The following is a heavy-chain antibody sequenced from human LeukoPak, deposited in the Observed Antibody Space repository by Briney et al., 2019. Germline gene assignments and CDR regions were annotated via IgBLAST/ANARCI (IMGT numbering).Heavy chain of an antibody. D-gene: IGHD2-8*02. V-gene: IGHV3-23*01. CDR3: AKDRSIGTYCTFDH. CDR2: ISGSGVMT. J-gene: IGHJ4*02. CDR1: GFTFSDYA. Sequence: GGSLRLSCAASGFTFSDYAMTWVRQAPGKGLEWVATISGSGVMTYYADSVKGRFTVSGDNSKNTLYLQMSSLTAADTAVYYCAKDRSIGTYCTFDHWGQGTLVTVSA.